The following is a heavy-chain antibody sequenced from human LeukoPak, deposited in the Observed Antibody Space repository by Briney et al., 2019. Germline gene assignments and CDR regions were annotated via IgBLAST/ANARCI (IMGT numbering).Heavy chain of an antibody. J-gene: IGHJ4*02. CDR1: GGSISSYY. V-gene: IGHV4-59*08. D-gene: IGHD6-13*01. CDR3: ARHRGSSWYGIDY. CDR2: IYYSGST. Sequence: SETLSLTCTVSGGSISSYYWSWIRQPPGRGLEWIGYIYYSGSTNYNPSLKSRATISVDTSKNQFSLKLSSVTAADTAVYYCARHRGSSWYGIDYWGQGTLVTVSS.